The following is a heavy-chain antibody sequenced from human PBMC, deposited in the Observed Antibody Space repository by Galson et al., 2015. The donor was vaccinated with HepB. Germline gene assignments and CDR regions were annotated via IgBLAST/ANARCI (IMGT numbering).Heavy chain of an antibody. V-gene: IGHV4-59*08. J-gene: IGHJ4*02. CDR2: VSYSGRT. Sequence: SETLSLTCTVSGDPINTYYWSWIRQPPGRGLEWIGVVSYSGRTKYSPSLKSRVTMSVDTSKNHFSLKMRSVIAADTAVYYCARQSQRSGWGHFDYWGQGTLVSVSS. CDR3: ARQSQRSGWGHFDY. D-gene: IGHD6-19*01. CDR1: GDPINTYY.